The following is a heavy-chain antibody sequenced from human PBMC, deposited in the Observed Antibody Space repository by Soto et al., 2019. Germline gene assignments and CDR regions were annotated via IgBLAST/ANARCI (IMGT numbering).Heavy chain of an antibody. J-gene: IGHJ4*02. V-gene: IGHV6-1*01. CDR3: AREPTYYYVSSGYYSPWYFDY. CDR2: TYYRSKWYN. Sequence: SQTLSLTCAISGDSVSSNSAAWNWIRQSPSRGLEWLGRTYYRSKWYNDYAVSVKSRITINPGTSKNQFSLQLNSVTPEDTAVYYCAREPTYYYVSSGYYSPWYFDYWGQGSLVTVSS. CDR1: GDSVSSNSAA. D-gene: IGHD3-22*01.